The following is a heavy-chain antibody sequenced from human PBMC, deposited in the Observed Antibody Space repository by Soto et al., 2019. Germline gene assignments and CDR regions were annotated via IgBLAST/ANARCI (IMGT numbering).Heavy chain of an antibody. J-gene: IGHJ4*02. CDR2: INAGNGNT. CDR3: ASSPGDYVGYFDY. V-gene: IGHV1-3*01. Sequence: QVQLVQSGAEVKKPGASVKVSCKASGYTFTSYAMHWVRQAPGQRLEWIGWINAGNGNTKYSQKFQGRVTITRDTSASTAYMELSSLRSEDTAVYYCASSPGDYVGYFDYWGQGTLVTVSS. CDR1: GYTFTSYA. D-gene: IGHD4-17*01.